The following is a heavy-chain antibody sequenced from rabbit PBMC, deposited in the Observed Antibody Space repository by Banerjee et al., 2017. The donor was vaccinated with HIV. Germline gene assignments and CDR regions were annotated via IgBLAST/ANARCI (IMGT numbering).Heavy chain of an antibody. CDR2: INTSSGNT. Sequence: QEQLEESGGDLVKPEGSLTLTCTASGFSFTNKYVMCWVRQAPGKGLEWIACINTSSGNTVYASWAKGRFTISRSTSLNTVDLKMTSLTVADTATYFCARGGGTAGDGYFNLWGPGTLVTVS. J-gene: IGHJ4*01. D-gene: IGHD2-1*01. CDR1: GFSFTNKYV. CDR3: ARGGGTAGDGYFNL. V-gene: IGHV1S43*01.